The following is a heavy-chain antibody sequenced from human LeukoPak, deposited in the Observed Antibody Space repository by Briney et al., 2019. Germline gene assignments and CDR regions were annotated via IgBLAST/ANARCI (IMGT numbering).Heavy chain of an antibody. Sequence: PGGSLRLSCAASGFTFSSNAMSWVRQAPGKGLEWVSSISGSGGRTYYADSVKGRFTISRDNSKNTLYLQMNSLRAEDTAVYYCAKFVNFSNYRVYYYYMDVWGRGTTVTVSS. D-gene: IGHD4-11*01. CDR3: AKFVNFSNYRVYYYYMDV. CDR2: ISGSGGRT. J-gene: IGHJ6*03. CDR1: GFTFSSNA. V-gene: IGHV3-23*01.